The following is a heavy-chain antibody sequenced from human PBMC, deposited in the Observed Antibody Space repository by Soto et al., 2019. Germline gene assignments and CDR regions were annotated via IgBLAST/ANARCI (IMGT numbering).Heavy chain of an antibody. CDR1: GGTFSRYA. CDR2: IIPMFGTA. CDR3: ARGSMIVGDEAFEI. D-gene: IGHD3-22*01. V-gene: IGHV1-69*12. J-gene: IGHJ3*02. Sequence: QVQLVQSGAEVKKPGSSVRVSCKASGGTFSRYAMNWVRQAPGQGLEWMGGIIPMFGTANYAQKFQGRVTITADESTSTAYMALSSLRSEDTAVYYCARGSMIVGDEAFEIWGQGTMVTVSS.